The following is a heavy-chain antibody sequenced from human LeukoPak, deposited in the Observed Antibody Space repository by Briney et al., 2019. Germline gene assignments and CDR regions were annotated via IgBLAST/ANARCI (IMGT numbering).Heavy chain of an antibody. CDR1: GFTFSSYA. V-gene: IGHV1-46*01. J-gene: IGHJ2*01. CDR3: AILGAGDRGGLGYFDL. CDR2: INPSGGST. D-gene: IGHD7-27*01. Sequence: GGSLRLSCAASGFTFSSYAMHWVRQAPGQGLEWMGIINPSGGSTSYAQKFQGRVTMTRDTSTSTVYMELSSLRSEDTAVYYCAILGAGDRGGLGYFDLWGRGTLVTVSS.